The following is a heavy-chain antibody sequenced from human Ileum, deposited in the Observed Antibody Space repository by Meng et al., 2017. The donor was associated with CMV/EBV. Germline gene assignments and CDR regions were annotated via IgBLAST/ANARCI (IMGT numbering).Heavy chain of an antibody. Sequence: VQLQGLGPGLVKTSEALSLTWTVAGGSMRSYYWSWLREPAGKGLEWIGRIYSSVGANYSPSLKSRATMSVDMSKNDVSLKLSAVTAADTAVYYCARGDPDGYCAGGSCYRYWYFDVWGRGTLVTVSS. J-gene: IGHJ2*01. V-gene: IGHV4-4*07. D-gene: IGHD2-15*01. CDR3: ARGDPDGYCAGGSCYRYWYFDV. CDR2: IYSSVGA. CDR1: GGSMRSYY.